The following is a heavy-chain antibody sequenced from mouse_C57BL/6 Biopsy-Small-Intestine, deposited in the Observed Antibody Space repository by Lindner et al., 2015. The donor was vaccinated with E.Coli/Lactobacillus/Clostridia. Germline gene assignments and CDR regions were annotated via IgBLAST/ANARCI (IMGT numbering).Heavy chain of an antibody. CDR1: GYSFTSHW. Sequence: VQLQESGPELVRPGASVKMSCKAPGYSFTSHWLQWVRQRPGQGLEWIGEIFPGSGVTYYNEKFKGRATLTVDTSASTAYMQLSSLTSEDSAVYFCVRLDWGTTFDYWGQGTTLTVSS. V-gene: IGHV1-56*01. CDR3: VRLDWGTTFDY. D-gene: IGHD1-1*01. CDR2: IFPGSGVT. J-gene: IGHJ2*01.